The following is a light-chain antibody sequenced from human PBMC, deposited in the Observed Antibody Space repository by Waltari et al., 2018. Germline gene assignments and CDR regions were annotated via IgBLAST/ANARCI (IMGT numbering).Light chain of an antibody. J-gene: IGLJ3*02. V-gene: IGLV4-69*01. Sequence: QLVLTQSPSASASLGASVKLTCTLDSGHSNNIVAWLQRRPEKGPRYLMKVNSDGSHTKGDDIPDRFSGSSSGPERYPTISSLQSEDEADHYCQTGGHGTWVFGGGTKLTVV. CDR3: QTGGHGTWV. CDR1: SGHSNNI. CDR2: VNSDGSH.